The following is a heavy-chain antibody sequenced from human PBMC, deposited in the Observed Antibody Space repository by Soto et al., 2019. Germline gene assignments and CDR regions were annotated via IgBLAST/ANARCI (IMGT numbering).Heavy chain of an antibody. Sequence: SETLSLPCSVAGGSISSYDWSCIRQPPGKGLERIGYIYYSGSTNYNPSLKSRVTISVDTSKNQFSLKLSSVTAADTAVYYCARFYSSPWFDPWGQGTLVTVSS. V-gene: IGHV4-59*01. CDR1: GGSISSYD. CDR2: IYYSGST. J-gene: IGHJ5*02. D-gene: IGHD6-13*01. CDR3: ARFYSSPWFDP.